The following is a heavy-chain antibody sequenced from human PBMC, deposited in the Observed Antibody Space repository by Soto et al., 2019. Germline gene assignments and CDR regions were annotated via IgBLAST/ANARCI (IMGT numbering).Heavy chain of an antibody. CDR1: GGSFSGYY. CDR2: INRSGST. J-gene: IGHJ4*02. Sequence: SETLSLTCAVYGGSFSGYYWSWIRQPPGKGLEWIGEINRSGSTNYNPSLKSRVTISVDTSKNQFSLKLSSVTAADTAVYYCARRQSSSWYGLWGQGTLVTVSS. V-gene: IGHV4-34*01. CDR3: ARRQSSSWYGL. D-gene: IGHD6-13*01.